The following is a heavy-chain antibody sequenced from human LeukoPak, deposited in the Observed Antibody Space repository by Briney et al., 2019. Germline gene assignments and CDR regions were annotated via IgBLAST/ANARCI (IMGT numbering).Heavy chain of an antibody. CDR2: IKGDGSST. Sequence: GGSLRLSCTASGFTFSNYWMHWVRQAPGKGLVWVSRIKGDGSSTMYADSVKGRFTISRDNTKSTLYLQMKSLRAEDTAVYYCAKSDWFDPWGQGTLVTVSS. CDR1: GFTFSNYW. V-gene: IGHV3-74*03. J-gene: IGHJ5*02. CDR3: AKSDWFDP.